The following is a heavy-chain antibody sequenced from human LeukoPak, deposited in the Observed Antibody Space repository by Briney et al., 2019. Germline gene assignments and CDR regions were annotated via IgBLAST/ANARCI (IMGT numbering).Heavy chain of an antibody. CDR2: IFPSGGEI. V-gene: IGHV3-23*01. Sequence: TGGSLRLSCAASGFTFSSCWMHWVRQAPGKGLEWVSSIFPSGGEIHYADSVRGRFTISRDNSKSTLSLQMNSLRAEDTAIYYCATYRQVLLPFESWGQGTLVTVSS. CDR1: GFTFSSCW. D-gene: IGHD2-8*02. J-gene: IGHJ4*02. CDR3: ATYRQVLLPFES.